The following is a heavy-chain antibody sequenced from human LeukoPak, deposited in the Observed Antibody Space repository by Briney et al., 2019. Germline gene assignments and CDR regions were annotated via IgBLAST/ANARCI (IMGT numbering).Heavy chain of an antibody. V-gene: IGHV3-30-3*01. CDR3: ARDIAAAGTGMTNWFDP. CDR1: GFTYSSYA. CDR2: ISYDGSNK. J-gene: IGHJ5*02. Sequence: AGSLSLPCAASGFTYSSYAMQGLRQAPGRGLAGVAVISYDGSNKYYADSVKGRFNISRDNAKNTLYLQMNSLRAEDTAVYYCARDIAAAGTGMTNWFDPWGQGTLVTVSS. D-gene: IGHD6-13*01.